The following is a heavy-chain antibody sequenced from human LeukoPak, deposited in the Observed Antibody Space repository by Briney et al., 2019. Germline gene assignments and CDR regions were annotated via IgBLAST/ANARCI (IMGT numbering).Heavy chain of an antibody. CDR1: GFTFSSHA. Sequence: DPGGSLRLSCAASGFTFSSHAMSWVRQAPGKGLEWVSGISGSGDNTYYADSVKGRFTISRDNSKNTLYVQVNSLGTEDTAAYYCAKGSYYDSSGSFYFDYWGQGTLVTVSS. CDR3: AKGSYYDSSGSFYFDY. V-gene: IGHV3-23*01. J-gene: IGHJ4*02. D-gene: IGHD3-22*01. CDR2: ISGSGDNT.